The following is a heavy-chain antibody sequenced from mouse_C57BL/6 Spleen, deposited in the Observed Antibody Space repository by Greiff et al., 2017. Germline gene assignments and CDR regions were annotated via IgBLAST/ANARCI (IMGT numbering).Heavy chain of an antibody. CDR2: ISDGGSYT. V-gene: IGHV5-4*01. Sequence: EVQVVESGGGLVKPGGSLKLSCEASGFTFSSYAMSWVRQTPEKRLEWVATISDGGSYTYYPDNVKGRFTISRDTAENNLYMQLSHLKSEDTAMYYCASAPFYGNYVGFAYWGQGTLVTVSA. J-gene: IGHJ3*01. D-gene: IGHD2-1*01. CDR3: ASAPFYGNYVGFAY. CDR1: GFTFSSYA.